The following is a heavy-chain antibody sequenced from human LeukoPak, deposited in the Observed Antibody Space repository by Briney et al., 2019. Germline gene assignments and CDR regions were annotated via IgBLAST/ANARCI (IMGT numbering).Heavy chain of an antibody. CDR1: GGSISSSSYY. V-gene: IGHV4-61*05. CDR2: IYFGGSI. Sequence: SETLSLTCTVSGGSISSSSYYCAWIRQSPGKGLEWIGDIYFGGSINYNPSLKSRVTLSIDMSENQFSLKLTSVTAADTAVYYCARGASSWYFDHWGQGTLVTVSS. J-gene: IGHJ4*02. CDR3: ARGASSWYFDH. D-gene: IGHD6-13*01.